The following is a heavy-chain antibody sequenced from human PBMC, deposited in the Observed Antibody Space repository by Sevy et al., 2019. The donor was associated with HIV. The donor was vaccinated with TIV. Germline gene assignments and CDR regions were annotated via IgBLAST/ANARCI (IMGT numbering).Heavy chain of an antibody. CDR3: ARLHLVRYCSGGCCYHYYFDY. D-gene: IGHD2-15*01. CDR2: INPNSSGT. CDR1: GYTFTGYY. J-gene: IGHJ4*02. Sequence: ASVKVSCKASGYTFTGYYMHWVRQAPGQGLEWMGWINPNSSGTNYAQKFQGRVNMTRDTSISTAYTEHSRLRSDVTAVYYCARLHLVRYCSGGCCYHYYFDYWGQGTLVTVSS. V-gene: IGHV1-2*02.